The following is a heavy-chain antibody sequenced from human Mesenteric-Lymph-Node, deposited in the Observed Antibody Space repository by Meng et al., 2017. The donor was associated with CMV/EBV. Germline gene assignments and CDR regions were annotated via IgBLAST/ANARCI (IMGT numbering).Heavy chain of an antibody. CDR2: ISAYNGNT. CDR3: ARDSSGWSNYYFKSRDYYGMDV. Sequence: ASVTVSCKASGYTFTSYGISWVRQAPGQGLEWMGWISAYNGNTNYAQKLQGRVTMTTDTSTSTAYMELRRLRSDDTAVYYCARDSSGWSNYYFKSRDYYGMDVWGQGTTVTVSS. J-gene: IGHJ6*02. CDR1: GYTFTSYG. D-gene: IGHD2/OR15-2a*01. V-gene: IGHV1-18*01.